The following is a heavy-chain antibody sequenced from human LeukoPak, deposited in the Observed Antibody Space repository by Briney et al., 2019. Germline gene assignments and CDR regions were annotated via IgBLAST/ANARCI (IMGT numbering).Heavy chain of an antibody. CDR3: TRLVPAWEGGGSNY. CDR1: GYSIINNYF. D-gene: IGHD1-26*01. CDR2: VSRSGTT. J-gene: IGHJ4*01. V-gene: IGHV4-38-2*01. Sequence: PSETLSLTCVVSGYSIINNYFCGWIRQSPGKGLEWIGTVSRSGTTYYNPSLKSRVIISIDTSKNQFSLKLISMTAADTAVYYCTRLVPAWEGGGSNYWGRGTLVTVSS.